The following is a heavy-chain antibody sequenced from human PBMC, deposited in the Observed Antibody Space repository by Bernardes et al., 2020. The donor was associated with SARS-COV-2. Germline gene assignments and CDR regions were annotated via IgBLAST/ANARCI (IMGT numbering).Heavy chain of an antibody. D-gene: IGHD2-15*01. CDR2: INYSGTT. Sequence: SETLSLTCTVSGVSISSSNYYWGWLRQPPGKGLEWIGSINYSGTTYYNPSLKSRVTISVDTSRDQFSLKLKSVTATDTAFYYCARLERPVVTTGIHWFDPWGQGTLVTVSS. J-gene: IGHJ5*02. CDR1: GVSISSSNYY. V-gene: IGHV4-39*01. CDR3: ARLERPVVTTGIHWFDP.